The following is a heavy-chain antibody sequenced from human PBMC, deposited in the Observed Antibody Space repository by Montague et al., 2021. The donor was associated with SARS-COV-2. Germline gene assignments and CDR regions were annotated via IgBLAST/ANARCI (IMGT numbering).Heavy chain of an antibody. CDR2: IYYSVST. D-gene: IGHD3-3*01. V-gene: IGHV4-59*01. CDR3: ARGPDHYDFWTGYYYYYMDF. Sequence: SETLSLTCTVSGGSISSYYWSWIRQPPGKGLEWIGYIYYSVSTTYNPSLKSRVTISVDTSKNQFSLKLSSVTAADTAVYYCARGPDHYDFWTGYYYYYMDFWGKGTRVTVSS. J-gene: IGHJ6*03. CDR1: GGSISSYY.